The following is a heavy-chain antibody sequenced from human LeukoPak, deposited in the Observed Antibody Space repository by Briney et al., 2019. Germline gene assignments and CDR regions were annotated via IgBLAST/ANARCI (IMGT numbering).Heavy chain of an antibody. CDR2: ISSSGSTI. CDR3: ARDRRSVVVTAIGAFDI. D-gene: IGHD2-21*02. Sequence: GGSLRLSCAASGFTFSDYYMSWIRQAPGKGLEWVSYISSSGSTIYYADFVKGRFTISRDNAKNSLYLQMNSLRAEDTAVYYCARDRRSVVVTAIGAFDIWGQGTMVTVSS. V-gene: IGHV3-11*01. J-gene: IGHJ3*02. CDR1: GFTFSDYY.